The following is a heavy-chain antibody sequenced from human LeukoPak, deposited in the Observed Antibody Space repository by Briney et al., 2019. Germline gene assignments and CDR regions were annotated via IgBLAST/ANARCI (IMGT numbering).Heavy chain of an antibody. V-gene: IGHV5-51*01. D-gene: IGHD3-3*01. CDR2: ISPGDSDT. J-gene: IGHJ4*02. CDR1: GYSLTNYW. CDR3: ARLVYDFWSGYPDY. Sequence: GESLKISCKGSGYSLTNYWIGWVRQMPGKGLEWMGIISPGDSDTRYSPSFQGHVTISADKSISTAFLQWSSLKASDSAMYYCARLVYDFWSGYPDYWGQGTLVTVSS.